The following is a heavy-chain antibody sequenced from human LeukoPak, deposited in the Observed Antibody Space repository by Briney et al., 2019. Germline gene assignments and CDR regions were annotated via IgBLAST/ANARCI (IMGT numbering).Heavy chain of an antibody. J-gene: IGHJ4*02. CDR1: GXTFSNYA. Sequence: GGSLRLSCAASGXTFSNYAVSWVRQAPGKGLEWVSSISSSSTYIYYADSVKGRFTISRDNAKNSLYLQMNSLRVEDTAVYYCARAEGSGSSFDYWGQGTLVTVSS. CDR2: ISSSSTYI. V-gene: IGHV3-21*01. CDR3: ARAEGSGSSFDY. D-gene: IGHD3-10*01.